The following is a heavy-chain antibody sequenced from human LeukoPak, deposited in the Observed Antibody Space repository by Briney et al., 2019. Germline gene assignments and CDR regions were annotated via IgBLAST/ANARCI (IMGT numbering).Heavy chain of an antibody. CDR2: ISWDGGST. J-gene: IGHJ3*02. CDR1: GFTFDDYA. Sequence: GGSLRLSCAASGFTFDDYAMHWVRQAPGKGLEWVSLISWDGGSTYYADSVKGRFTISRDNSKNSQYLQMNSLRAEDTALYYCAKDRLAVAGKGLDAFDIWGQGTMVTVSS. CDR3: AKDRLAVAGKGLDAFDI. D-gene: IGHD6-19*01. V-gene: IGHV3-43D*03.